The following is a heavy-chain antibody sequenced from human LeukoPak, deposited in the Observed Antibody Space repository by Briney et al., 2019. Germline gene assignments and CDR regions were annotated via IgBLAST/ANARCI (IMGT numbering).Heavy chain of an antibody. CDR2: ISASGGST. V-gene: IGHV3-23*01. D-gene: IGHD1-26*01. Sequence: PGGSLRLSCAASGFTFNSYALSWVRQAPGKGLEWVSSISASGGSTYYADSVKGRFTISRDNSKNTVYLQMNSLRAEDTAIYYCAKDRHSGRYMELDCWGQGTQVTVSS. CDR1: GFTFNSYA. CDR3: AKDRHSGRYMELDC. J-gene: IGHJ4*02.